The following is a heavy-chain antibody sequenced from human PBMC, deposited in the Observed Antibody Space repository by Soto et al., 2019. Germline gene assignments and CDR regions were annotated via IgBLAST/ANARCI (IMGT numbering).Heavy chain of an antibody. J-gene: IGHJ4*02. CDR1: GFSFSDYF. CDR2: ISSSGGAT. V-gene: IGHV3-11*01. Sequence: QVQLAESGGGLVEPGGSLRLSCAISGFSFSDYFMSWIRQAPGKGLEWISEISSSGGATYYSDSLKGRFTISRDNAKDILYLEMNSLRPDDTAVYYCARTRFHYGVYWGQGAPVTVS. D-gene: IGHD2-8*01. CDR3: ARTRFHYGVY.